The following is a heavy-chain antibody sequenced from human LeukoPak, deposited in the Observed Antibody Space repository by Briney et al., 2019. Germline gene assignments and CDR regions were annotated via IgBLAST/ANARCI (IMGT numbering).Heavy chain of an antibody. D-gene: IGHD2-2*01. Sequence: GGSLRLSCAASGFTFSSYGMHWVREAPGKGLEWVAFIRYDGGNKYYADSVKGRFTISRDNSKNTLYLQMNSLRAEDTAVYYCAKGRVNCSSTSCYSVGGNFDYWGQGTLVTVSS. V-gene: IGHV3-30*02. CDR2: IRYDGGNK. J-gene: IGHJ4*02. CDR1: GFTFSSYG. CDR3: AKGRVNCSSTSCYSVGGNFDY.